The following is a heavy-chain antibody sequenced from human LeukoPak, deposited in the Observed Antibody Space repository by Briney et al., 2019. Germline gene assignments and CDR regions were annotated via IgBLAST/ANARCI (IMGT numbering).Heavy chain of an antibody. J-gene: IGHJ4*02. Sequence: EASVKVSCKASGYTFTGYYMHWVRQAPGQGLEWMGWINPNSGGTNYAQKFQGRVTMTRDTSISTAYMELSRLRSDDTAVYYCARDGGSSTSCYTNWGQGTLVTVSS. V-gene: IGHV1-2*02. CDR1: GYTFTGYY. D-gene: IGHD2-2*02. CDR2: INPNSGGT. CDR3: ARDGGSSTSCYTN.